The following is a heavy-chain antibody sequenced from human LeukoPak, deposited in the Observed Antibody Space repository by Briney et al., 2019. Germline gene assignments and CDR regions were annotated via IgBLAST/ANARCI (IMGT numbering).Heavy chain of an antibody. CDR1: GGSISSGGYY. V-gene: IGHV4-31*03. CDR3: ARAGVVVTHMIFDY. CDR2: IYYSGST. D-gene: IGHD3-22*01. J-gene: IGHJ4*02. Sequence: SQTLSLTCTVSGGSISSGGYYWSWIRQHPGKGLEWIGYIYYSGSTYYNPSLKSRVTISVDTSKNQFSLKLSSVTAADTAVYYCARAGVVVTHMIFDYWGQGTLVTVSS.